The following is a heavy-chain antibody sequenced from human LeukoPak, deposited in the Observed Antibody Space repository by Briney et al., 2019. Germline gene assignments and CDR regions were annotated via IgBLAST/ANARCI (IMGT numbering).Heavy chain of an antibody. CDR2: IYYSGST. J-gene: IGHJ3*02. D-gene: IGHD3-22*01. CDR1: GGSISSYY. Sequence: PSETLSLTCTVSGGSISSYYWSWIRQPPGKGLEWIGYIYYSGSTNYNPSLKSRVTISVDTSKNQFSLKLSSVTAADTAVYYCARSITMIVVGAFDIWGQGTMVTVSS. CDR3: ARSITMIVVGAFDI. V-gene: IGHV4-59*12.